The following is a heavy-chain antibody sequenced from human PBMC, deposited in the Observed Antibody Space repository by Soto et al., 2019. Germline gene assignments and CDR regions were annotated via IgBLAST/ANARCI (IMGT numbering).Heavy chain of an antibody. D-gene: IGHD3-10*01. Sequence: QVQLQESGPGLVKPSQTLSLTCTVSGGSIRSANSYWSWIRQHPGKGLEWIGYIYHSGSTYYNPSLKSRVSISIDKSQTQFSLTLTSVTAADTAIFYCARDRLSLVRGVPHYDGIDVWGQGTTVIVSS. CDR1: GGSIRSANSY. CDR2: IYHSGST. CDR3: ARDRLSLVRGVPHYDGIDV. J-gene: IGHJ6*02. V-gene: IGHV4-31*03.